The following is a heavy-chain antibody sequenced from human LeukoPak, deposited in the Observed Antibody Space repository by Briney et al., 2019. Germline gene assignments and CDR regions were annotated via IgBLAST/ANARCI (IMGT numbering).Heavy chain of an antibody. J-gene: IGHJ4*02. CDR2: ISPDGTST. Sequence: GGSLRLSCSASGFTFRAYEMHWVGKAPGKRLEYVSAISPDGTSTYYADSVRGRFSISRDNSKNTLYLQMSSLRAEDTAVYYCVPKGTEGYWGQGTLVTVSS. V-gene: IGHV3-64D*06. CDR1: GFTFRAYE. CDR3: VPKGTEGY.